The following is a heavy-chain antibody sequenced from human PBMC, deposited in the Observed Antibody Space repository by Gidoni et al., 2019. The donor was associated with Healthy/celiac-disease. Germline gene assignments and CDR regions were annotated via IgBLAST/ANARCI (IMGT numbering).Heavy chain of an antibody. CDR3: ARAESGFLGWLLSN. CDR1: GYTFTSYD. V-gene: IGHV1-8*01. CDR2: MNPNSGNT. Sequence: QVQLVQSGAEVKKPEASVKVSCKASGYTFTSYDINWVRQATGQGLEWMGWMNPNSGNTGYEQKFQGRVTMTRNTSISTAYMELSSLRSEDTAVYYCARAESGFLGWLLSNWGQGTLVTVSS. J-gene: IGHJ4*02. D-gene: IGHD3-3*01.